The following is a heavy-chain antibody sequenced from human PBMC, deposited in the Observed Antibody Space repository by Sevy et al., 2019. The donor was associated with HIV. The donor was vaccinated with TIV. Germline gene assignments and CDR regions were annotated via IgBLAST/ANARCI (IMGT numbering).Heavy chain of an antibody. CDR3: STDPIIVLLVTDGMDV. D-gene: IGHD2-8*02. Sequence: GGSLRLSCAASGSSFSHAWMTWVRQAPGKGLEWVGRIKSKPDGGTIDYAAPVKGRFTISRDDSKNTLYLQMNSLKTEDTAVYYCSTDPIIVLLVTDGMDVWGQGTTVTVSS. V-gene: IGHV3-15*01. CDR1: GSSFSHAW. CDR2: IKSKPDGGTI. J-gene: IGHJ6*02.